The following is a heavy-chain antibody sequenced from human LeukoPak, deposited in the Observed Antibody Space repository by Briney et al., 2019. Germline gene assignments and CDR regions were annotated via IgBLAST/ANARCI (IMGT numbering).Heavy chain of an antibody. J-gene: IGHJ4*02. D-gene: IGHD3-10*01. V-gene: IGHV3-30-3*01. CDR2: ISYDGSNK. CDR1: GFIFSSYG. CDR3: AREPYYYGSGSYQGYFDY. Sequence: GGSLRLSCAASGFIFSSYGMHWVRQAPGKGLEWVAVISYDGSNKYYADSVKGRFTISRDNSKNTLYLQMNSLRAEDTAVYYCAREPYYYGSGSYQGYFDYWGQGTLVTVSS.